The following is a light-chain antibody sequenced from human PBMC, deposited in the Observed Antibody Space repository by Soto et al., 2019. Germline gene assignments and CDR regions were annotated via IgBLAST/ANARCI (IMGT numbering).Light chain of an antibody. CDR2: EVS. CDR1: SSDVGAYNY. Sequence: QSALTQPASVSGSPGQSITISCTGTSSDVGAYNYVSWYQQYPGRVPKLMIYEVSNRPSGISNRFSGSKSGDTASLTISGLQTEDEADYYCSSKTSSISYVFGTGTQLTVL. V-gene: IGLV2-14*01. CDR3: SSKTSSISYV. J-gene: IGLJ1*01.